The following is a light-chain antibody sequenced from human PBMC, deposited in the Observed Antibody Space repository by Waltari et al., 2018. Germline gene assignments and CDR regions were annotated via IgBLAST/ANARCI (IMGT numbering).Light chain of an antibody. CDR1: QNVESW. J-gene: IGKJ1*01. CDR3: QQYIVYTRT. V-gene: IGKV1-5*03. Sequence: DIQMTQSPATLSAYVGDRVTITCRASQNVESWLAWYQQKPGEAPRALIYKASILENGVPSRFSGSGSGTVFTLTINSLQPDDVATYYCQQYIVYTRTFGQGTKVDLK. CDR2: KAS.